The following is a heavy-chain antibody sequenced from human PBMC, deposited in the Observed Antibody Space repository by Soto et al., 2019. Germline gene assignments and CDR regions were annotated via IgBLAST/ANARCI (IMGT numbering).Heavy chain of an antibody. CDR1: GGSISSYY. CDR2: IYYSGST. Sequence: SETLSLTCTVSGGSISSYYWTWIRQPPGKGLEWIGYIYYSGSTNYNPSLKGRVTISVDTSKNQFSLKLSSVTAADTAVYYCARHWGFWADYWGQGTLVTVSP. V-gene: IGHV4-59*08. J-gene: IGHJ4*02. CDR3: ARHWGFWADY. D-gene: IGHD3-16*01.